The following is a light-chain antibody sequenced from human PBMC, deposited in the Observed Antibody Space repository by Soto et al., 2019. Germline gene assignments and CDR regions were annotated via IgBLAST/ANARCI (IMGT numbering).Light chain of an antibody. J-gene: IGKJ1*01. V-gene: IGKV3-15*01. CDR3: QQYDNWPRT. Sequence: ENVMTQSPATLSVYPGERATLYCRASQSVRSNLAWYQQNPGQPPRLLIYDASSRATGIPSRFSGSGSGTEFTLTISSLKSEDFAVYYCQQYDNWPRTFDQVTNVDI. CDR2: DAS. CDR1: QSVRSN.